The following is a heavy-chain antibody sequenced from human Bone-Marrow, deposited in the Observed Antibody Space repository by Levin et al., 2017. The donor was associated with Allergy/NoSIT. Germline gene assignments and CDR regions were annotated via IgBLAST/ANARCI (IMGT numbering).Heavy chain of an antibody. Sequence: MTSETLSLTCAVYGGSFSGFYWSWIRQPPGKGLEWIGEISHNGTASYNPSLKSRVTISLHTSKNQFSLRLTSVTAADRAVYYCARGFPYDFPSGYYWDYWGQGTLVTVSS. V-gene: IGHV4-34*01. CDR1: GGSFSGFY. CDR3: ARGFPYDFPSGYYWDY. J-gene: IGHJ4*02. CDR2: ISHNGTA. D-gene: IGHD3-3*01.